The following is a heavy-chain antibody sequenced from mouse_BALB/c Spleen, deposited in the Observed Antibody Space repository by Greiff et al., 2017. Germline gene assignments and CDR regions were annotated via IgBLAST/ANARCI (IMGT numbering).Heavy chain of an antibody. V-gene: IGHV5-6-5*01. CDR1: GFTFSSYA. D-gene: IGHD2-1*01. CDR2: ISSGGST. J-gene: IGHJ3*01. Sequence: EVQGVESGGGLVKPGGSLKLSCAASGFTFSSYAMSWVRQTPEKRLEWVASISSGGSTYYPDSVKGRFTISRDNARNILYLQMSSLRSEDTAMYYCAYGNSAWFAYWGQGTLVTVSA. CDR3: AYGNSAWFAY.